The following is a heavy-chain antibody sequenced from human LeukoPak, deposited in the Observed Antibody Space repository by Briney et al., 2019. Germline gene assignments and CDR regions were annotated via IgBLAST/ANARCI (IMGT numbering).Heavy chain of an antibody. D-gene: IGHD2-15*01. J-gene: IGHJ4*02. Sequence: ASVKVSCKASGYTFTSYGISWVRQAPGQGLEWMGWISAYNGNTNYAQKLQGRVTMTADTSTSTAYMELRSLRSDDTAVYYCARGKRYCSGGSCPGYYFDYWGQGTLVTVSS. CDR2: ISAYNGNT. CDR3: ARGKRYCSGGSCPGYYFDY. CDR1: GYTFTSYG. V-gene: IGHV1-18*01.